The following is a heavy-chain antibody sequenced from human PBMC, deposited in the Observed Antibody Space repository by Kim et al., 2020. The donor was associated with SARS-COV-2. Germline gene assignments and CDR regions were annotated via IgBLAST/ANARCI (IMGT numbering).Heavy chain of an antibody. V-gene: IGHV4-39*01. CDR2: IYYSGST. CDR1: GGSISSSSYY. CDR3: ARESSAPAYNWFDP. Sequence: SETLSLTCTVSGGSISSSSYYWGWIRQPPGKGLEWIGSIYYSGSTYYNPSLKSRVTISVDTSKNQFSLRLSSVTAADTAVYYCARESSAPAYNWFDPWGQGTLVTVSS. J-gene: IGHJ5*02. D-gene: IGHD6-6*01.